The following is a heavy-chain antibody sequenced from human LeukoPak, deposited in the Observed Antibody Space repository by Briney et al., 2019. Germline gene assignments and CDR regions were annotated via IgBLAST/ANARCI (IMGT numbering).Heavy chain of an antibody. CDR2: ISRSSSTI. V-gene: IGHV3-48*01. CDR3: AKNANGYGYGAFDI. J-gene: IGHJ3*02. D-gene: IGHD3-16*01. Sequence: GGSLRLSCAASGLIFSSYTMNWVRQAPGKGLEWLSYISRSSSTIHYADSVKGRFTISRDNAKNSLYPQMNSLRVEDTAVYFCAKNANGYGYGAFDIWGQGTMVTVSS. CDR1: GLIFSSYT.